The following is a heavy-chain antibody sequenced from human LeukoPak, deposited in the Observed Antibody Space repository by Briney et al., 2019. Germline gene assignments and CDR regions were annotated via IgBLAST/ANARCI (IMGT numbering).Heavy chain of an antibody. CDR3: ARDWGSTGYDLYDS. Sequence: GGSLRLSFAASGFIFSNYWMTWVRQAPGKGLEWVAHIRQDGSERHYVDSVKDRFTISRDNAKNSLDLQMDSLRAEDTAVYYCARDWGSTGYDLYDSWGRGTLVTVSS. D-gene: IGHD5-12*01. V-gene: IGHV3-7*01. CDR2: IRQDGSER. CDR1: GFIFSNYW. J-gene: IGHJ4*02.